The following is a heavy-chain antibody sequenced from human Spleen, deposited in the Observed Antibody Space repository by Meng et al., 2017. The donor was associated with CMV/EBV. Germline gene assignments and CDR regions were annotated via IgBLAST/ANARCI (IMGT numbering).Heavy chain of an antibody. CDR3: ARGGVPYYYDSSGYPNWFDP. V-gene: IGHV4-34*04. D-gene: IGHD3-22*01. J-gene: IGHJ5*02. Sequence: PPGKGLEWIGELSHKGSTNSNPSLKGRATISVDTSKNQFSLKLSSVTAADTAVYYCARGGVPYYYDSSGYPNWFDPWGQGTLVTVSS. CDR2: LSHKGST.